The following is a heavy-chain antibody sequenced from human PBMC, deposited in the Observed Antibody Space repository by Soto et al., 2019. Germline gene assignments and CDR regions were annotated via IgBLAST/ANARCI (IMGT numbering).Heavy chain of an antibody. CDR1: GFTFSSYW. V-gene: IGHV3-7*01. CDR3: ASTDIVVVVAADY. J-gene: IGHJ4*02. CDR2: IKQDGSEK. Sequence: GGSLRLSCAASGFTFSSYWMSWVRQAPGKGLEWVANIKQDGSEKYYVDSVKGRFTISRDNAKNSLYLQMNSLRAEDTAVYYCASTDIVVVVAADYWGQGTLVTVSS. D-gene: IGHD2-15*01.